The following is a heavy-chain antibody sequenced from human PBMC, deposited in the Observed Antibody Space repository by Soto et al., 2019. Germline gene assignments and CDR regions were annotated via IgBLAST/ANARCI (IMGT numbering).Heavy chain of an antibody. V-gene: IGHV3-13*01. J-gene: IGHJ6*02. CDR1: GFTFSSYD. D-gene: IGHD6-13*01. CDR3: ARDLVFGSSSYGMDV. Sequence: GGSLRLSCAASGFTFSSYDMHGVRQATGKGLEWVSAIGTAGDTYYPGSVKGRFTISRENAKNSLYLQMNSLRAEDTAVYYCARDLVFGSSSYGMDVWGQGTTVTVSS. CDR2: IGTAGDT.